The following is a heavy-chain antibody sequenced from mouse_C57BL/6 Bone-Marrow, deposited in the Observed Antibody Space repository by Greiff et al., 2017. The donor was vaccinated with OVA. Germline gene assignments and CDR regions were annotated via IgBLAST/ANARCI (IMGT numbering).Heavy chain of an antibody. J-gene: IGHJ4*01. CDR3: ARSERDAMDY. V-gene: IGHV3-8*01. CDR2: ISPSGST. CDR1: GYSITSDY. Sequence: EVKLVESGPGLAKPSQTLSLTCSVTGYSITSDYWNWIRKFPGNKLEYIGYISPSGSTSYNPYHKSRNSIIRDTSKNQYYLQLNSVTTADTATYYCARSERDAMDYWGQGTSVTVSS.